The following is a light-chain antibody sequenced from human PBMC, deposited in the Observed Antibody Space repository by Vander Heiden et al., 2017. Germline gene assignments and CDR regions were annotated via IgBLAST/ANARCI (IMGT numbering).Light chain of an antibody. Sequence: QSVLTQPPSTSRTPGQRVTISRSGSSSNIGSNAVNWYQQLPGAAPRLLIYNNDQRPSGVPDRFSGSKSGTSASLSVSGLRSEDEADYYCAAWDDSLTGLVFGGGTKLTVL. CDR3: AAWDDSLTGLV. CDR2: NND. V-gene: IGLV1-44*01. CDR1: SSNIGSNA. J-gene: IGLJ2*01.